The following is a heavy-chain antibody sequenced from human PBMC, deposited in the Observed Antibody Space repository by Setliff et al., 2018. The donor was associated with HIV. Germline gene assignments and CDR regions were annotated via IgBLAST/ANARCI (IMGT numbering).Heavy chain of an antibody. CDR3: ATRPRIAARPFDY. CDR1: GVSVGSGDYY. Sequence: SETLSLTCSVSGVSVGSGDYYWHWIRQHPDKALEWIGYIFHSGDTYYNQSIKSRISMSVDTSKNQFSLELTSLTAADTAVYYCATRPRIAARPFDYWGQGMLVTVS. D-gene: IGHD6-6*01. J-gene: IGHJ4*02. V-gene: IGHV4-31*03. CDR2: IFHSGDT.